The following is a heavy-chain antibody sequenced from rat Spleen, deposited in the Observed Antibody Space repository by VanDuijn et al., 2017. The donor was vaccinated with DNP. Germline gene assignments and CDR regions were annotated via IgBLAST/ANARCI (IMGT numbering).Heavy chain of an antibody. J-gene: IGHJ2*01. CDR1: GYSITSNY. V-gene: IGHV3-1*01. CDR2: INYSGRT. Sequence: EVQLQESGSGLVKPSQSLSLTCSVTGYSITSNYWGWIRKFPGNKMEWIGYINYSGRTGYNPSLKSRISITRDTSKNQFFLQLNSVTTEDTATYYCARPRTNWELDFDYWGQGVMVTVSS. D-gene: IGHD5-1*01. CDR3: ARPRTNWELDFDY.